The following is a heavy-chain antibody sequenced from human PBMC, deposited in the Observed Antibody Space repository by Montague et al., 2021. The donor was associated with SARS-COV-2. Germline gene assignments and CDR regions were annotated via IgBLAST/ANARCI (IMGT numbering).Heavy chain of an antibody. CDR3: ARRLTVWTGYAKSVYFDY. Sequence: SETLSLTCAVYGGSVSDYYWSWIRQPPGKGLEWIGEINHSGSTNYNPSLSSRVTLSVDTPSSPFSLELSSVTAADTAVYYCARRLTVWTGYAKSVYFDYWGQGLLVTVSA. CDR2: INHSGST. V-gene: IGHV4-34*01. J-gene: IGHJ4*02. D-gene: IGHD3/OR15-3a*01. CDR1: GGSVSDYY.